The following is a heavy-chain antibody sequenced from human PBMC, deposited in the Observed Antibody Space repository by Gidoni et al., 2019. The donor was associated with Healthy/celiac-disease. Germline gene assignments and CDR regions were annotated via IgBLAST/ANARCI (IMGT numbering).Heavy chain of an antibody. V-gene: IGHV3-15*01. J-gene: IGHJ6*02. Sequence: EVQLVESGGGLVKPGGSLRLSCAASGFTFSNAWMSWVRQAPGKGLEWVGRIKSKTDGGTTDYAAPVKGRFTISRDDSKNTLYLQMNSLKTEDTAVYYCTTVEVLRYFDWLPSDYYYGMDVWGQGTTVTVSS. CDR3: TTVEVLRYFDWLPSDYYYGMDV. CDR1: GFTFSNAW. CDR2: IKSKTDGGTT. D-gene: IGHD3-9*01.